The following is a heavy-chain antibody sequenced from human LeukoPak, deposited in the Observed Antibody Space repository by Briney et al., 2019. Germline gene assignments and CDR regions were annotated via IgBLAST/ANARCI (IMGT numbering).Heavy chain of an antibody. Sequence: SETLSLTCTVSGGSISSSSYYWGWIRQPPGKGLEWIGSIYYSGSTYYNPSLKSRVTISVDTSKNQFSLKLSSVTAADTAVYYCARHIGGSEAVYNWFDPWGQGTLVTVSS. D-gene: IGHD3-16*01. V-gene: IGHV4-39*01. J-gene: IGHJ5*02. CDR3: ARHIGGSEAVYNWFDP. CDR2: IYYSGST. CDR1: GGSISSSSYY.